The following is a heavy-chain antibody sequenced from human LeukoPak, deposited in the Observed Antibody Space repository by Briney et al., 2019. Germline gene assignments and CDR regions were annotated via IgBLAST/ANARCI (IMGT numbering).Heavy chain of an antibody. CDR1: GGPISSYY. CDR3: AREGQWLGDPFDY. J-gene: IGHJ4*02. V-gene: IGHV4-59*01. CDR2: IYYSGST. D-gene: IGHD6-19*01. Sequence: SETLSLTCTVSGGPISSYYWSWIRQPPGKGLEWIGYIYYSGSTNYNPSLKSRVTISVDTSKNQFSLKLSSVTAADTAVYYCAREGQWLGDPFDYWGQGTLVTVSS.